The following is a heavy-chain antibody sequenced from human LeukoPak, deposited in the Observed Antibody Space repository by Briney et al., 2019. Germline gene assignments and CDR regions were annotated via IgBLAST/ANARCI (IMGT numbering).Heavy chain of an antibody. CDR1: GYTFTSYG. Sequence: ASVKVSCKASGYTFTSYGISWVRQAPGQGLEWMGWITAYNDNTYYAQKLQGRVTMTTDTSTSTAYMELRSLRSDDTAVYYCARVPTSHYDFWSGYYLSRFGDYYMDVWGKGTTVTVSS. J-gene: IGHJ6*03. CDR2: ITAYNDNT. CDR3: ARVPTSHYDFWSGYYLSRFGDYYMDV. V-gene: IGHV1-18*01. D-gene: IGHD3-3*01.